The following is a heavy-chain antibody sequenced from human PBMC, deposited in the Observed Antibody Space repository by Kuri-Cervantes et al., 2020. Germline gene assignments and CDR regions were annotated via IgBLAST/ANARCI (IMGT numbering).Heavy chain of an antibody. J-gene: IGHJ6*02. CDR3: ARDQSYYDFWSGYYRGYYYHGMDV. V-gene: IGHV3-33*01. CDR2: IWYDGSNK. D-gene: IGHD3-3*01. Sequence: GESLKISCAASGFTVSSNYMSWVRQAPGKGLERVAVIWYDGSNKYYADSVKGRFTISRDNSKNTLYLQMNSLRAEDTAVYYCARDQSYYDFWSGYYRGYYYHGMDVWGQGTTVTVS. CDR1: GFTVSSNY.